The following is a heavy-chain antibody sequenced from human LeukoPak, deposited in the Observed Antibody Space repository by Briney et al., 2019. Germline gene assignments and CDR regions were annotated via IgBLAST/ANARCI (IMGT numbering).Heavy chain of an antibody. CDR1: LLTFSSYS. CDR2: ISSSSSYI. Sequence: GGSLRLSCAASLLTFSSYSMNWVRQAPGEGLEWVSSISSSSSYIYYADSVKGRFTISRDNAKNSLYLQMNSLRAEDTAVYYCARDSNGGYCSSTSCFFPWYFDLWGRGTLVTVSS. V-gene: IGHV3-21*01. D-gene: IGHD2-2*01. J-gene: IGHJ2*01. CDR3: ARDSNGGYCSSTSCFFPWYFDL.